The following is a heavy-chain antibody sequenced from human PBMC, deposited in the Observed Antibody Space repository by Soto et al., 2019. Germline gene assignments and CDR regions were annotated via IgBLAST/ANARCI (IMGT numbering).Heavy chain of an antibody. CDR2: TRNKAKSYTT. CDR1: GFTFSDHY. CDR3: VKDDHGGIGYCSGTSCYPH. Sequence: EVQLMESGGGLVQPGGSLRLSCAASGFTFSDHYMDWVRQAPGKGLEWVGRTRNKAKSYTTDYAASVKGRFTTSRDDSRNSVFLQMNSLKTEDSAVYYCVKDDHGGIGYCSGTSCYPHWGQGTLVTVSS. D-gene: IGHD2-2*01. J-gene: IGHJ4*02. V-gene: IGHV3-72*01.